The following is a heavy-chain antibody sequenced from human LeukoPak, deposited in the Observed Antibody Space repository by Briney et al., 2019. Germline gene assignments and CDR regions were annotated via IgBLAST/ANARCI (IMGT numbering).Heavy chain of an antibody. D-gene: IGHD2/OR15-2a*01. CDR1: GFTVSSNY. J-gene: IGHJ4*02. V-gene: IGHV3-7*03. CDR2: IKEDGSEK. Sequence: PGGSLRLSCAASGFTVSSNYMSWVRQAPGKGLEWVANIKEDGSEKYYADFVKGRFTISRDNAKNSLDLRMNSLRAEDTAVYYCARRGSTDYWGQGTLVTVSS. CDR3: ARRGSTDY.